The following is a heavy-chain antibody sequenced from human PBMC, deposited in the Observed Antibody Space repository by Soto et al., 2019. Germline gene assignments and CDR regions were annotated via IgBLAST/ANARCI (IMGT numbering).Heavy chain of an antibody. D-gene: IGHD3-10*01. CDR2: ISSSSSYI. J-gene: IGHJ4*02. V-gene: IGHV3-21*01. CDR3: ARDSGSGTHYYFDY. Sequence: EVQLVESGGGLVKPGGSLRLSCAASGFTFSSYSMNWVRQAPGKGLEWVSSISSSSSYIYYADSVKGRFTISRDNAKNSLYLQMNSLRAEDTAVYYCARDSGSGTHYYFDYWGQGTLVTVSS. CDR1: GFTFSSYS.